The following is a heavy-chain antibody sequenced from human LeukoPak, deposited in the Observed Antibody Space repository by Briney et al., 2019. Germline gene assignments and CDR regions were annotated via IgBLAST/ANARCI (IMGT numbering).Heavy chain of an antibody. CDR3: ARSYNNAGYFYYGMNV. CDR2: IYYSGST. J-gene: IGHJ6*02. D-gene: IGHD5-24*01. V-gene: IGHV4-59*08. Sequence: SETLSLTCTVSGGSINTYYWSWIRQPPGKGLEWIGYIYYSGSTDYNPSLKSRVTISLDTSKNQFSLRLSSVTAADTAVYYCARSYNNAGYFYYGMNVWGQGTTVTVSS. CDR1: GGSINTYY.